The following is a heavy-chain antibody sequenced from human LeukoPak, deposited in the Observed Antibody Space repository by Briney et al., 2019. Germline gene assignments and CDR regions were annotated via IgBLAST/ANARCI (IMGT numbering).Heavy chain of an antibody. CDR2: IIPIFGTA. D-gene: IGHD2-15*01. Sequence: ASVTVSCKASGGTFSSYAIIWVRQAPGQGLEWMGGIIPIFGTANYAQKFQGRVTITTDESTSTAYMELSSLRSEDTAVYYCARDGITPFQHPFDPWGQGTLVTVSS. V-gene: IGHV1-69*05. CDR1: GGTFSSYA. CDR3: ARDGITPFQHPFDP. J-gene: IGHJ5*02.